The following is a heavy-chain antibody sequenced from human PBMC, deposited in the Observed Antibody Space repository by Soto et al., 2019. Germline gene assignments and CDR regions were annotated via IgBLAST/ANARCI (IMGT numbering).Heavy chain of an antibody. D-gene: IGHD2-2*01. Sequence: GGSLRLSCAASGFTFSSYAMHWVRQAPGKGLEWVAVISYDGSNKYYADSVKGRFTISRDNSKNTLYLQMNSLRAEDTAVYYCARDTRRVIVVPAAGYGMDVWGQGTTVTVSS. CDR2: ISYDGSNK. CDR1: GFTFSSYA. V-gene: IGHV3-30-3*01. CDR3: ARDTRRVIVVPAAGYGMDV. J-gene: IGHJ6*02.